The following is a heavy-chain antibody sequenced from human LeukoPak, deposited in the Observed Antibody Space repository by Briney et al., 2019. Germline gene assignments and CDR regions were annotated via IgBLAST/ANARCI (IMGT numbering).Heavy chain of an antibody. CDR2: ISSTGNTI. CDR3: ARGSGSSWYVHYYFDY. CDR1: GFTFSSYE. J-gene: IGHJ4*02. D-gene: IGHD6-13*01. V-gene: IGHV3-48*03. Sequence: GGSLRLSCAASGFTFSSYEMNWVRQAPGMGLERVSFISSTGNTIYYADSVKGRFTISRDNAKNSLYLQMNSLRDEDTAVYYCARGSGSSWYVHYYFDYWGQGTLVTVSS.